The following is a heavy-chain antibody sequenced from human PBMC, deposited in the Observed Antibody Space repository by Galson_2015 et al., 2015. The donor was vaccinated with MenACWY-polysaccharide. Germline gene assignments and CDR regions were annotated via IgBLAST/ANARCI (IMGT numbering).Heavy chain of an antibody. D-gene: IGHD6-19*01. CDR2: INPNGGGT. CDR1: GYTFTDCY. V-gene: IGHV1-2*02. CDR3: TRGGGRYYVDY. J-gene: IGHJ4*02. Sequence: SVKVSCKASGYTFTDCYIHWVRQAPGQGLEWMGWINPNGGGTHYEQKYQARVTMTRDTSTNTAYMELSRLSSDDTAVYYCTRGGGRYYVDYWGQGTLVTVSS.